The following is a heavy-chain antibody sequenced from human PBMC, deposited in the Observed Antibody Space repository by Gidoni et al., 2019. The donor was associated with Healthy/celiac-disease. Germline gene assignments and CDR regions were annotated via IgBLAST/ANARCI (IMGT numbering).Heavy chain of an antibody. CDR3: AHRLSYYDSSGYYYSWFDH. D-gene: IGHD3-22*01. Sequence: ITLKESGPTLVTPTQTLTLTCTFSGFSLSTSGVGVGWIRQPPGKALEWLALMYWNNDKRYSPSLKRRLTINKDTSKNQVVLTMTNMDPVDTATYYCAHRLSYYDSSGYYYSWFDHWGQGTLVTVSS. CDR2: MYWNNDK. CDR1: GFSLSTSGVG. V-gene: IGHV2-5*01. J-gene: IGHJ5*02.